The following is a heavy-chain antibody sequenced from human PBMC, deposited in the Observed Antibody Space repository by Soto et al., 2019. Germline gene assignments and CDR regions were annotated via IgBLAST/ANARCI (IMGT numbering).Heavy chain of an antibody. CDR3: ARQGAGSIYYSGMDV. CDR2: ISYSGST. V-gene: IGHV4-39*01. D-gene: IGHD1-26*01. CDR1: GGSISSSSYY. J-gene: IGHJ6*02. Sequence: SETLSLTCTVSGGSISSSSYYWGWIRQPPGKGLEWIGSISYSGSTYYNPSLKSRVTISVDTSKNQFSLTLSSVTAADTAVYYCARQGAGSIYYSGMDVWGQGTTVPVS.